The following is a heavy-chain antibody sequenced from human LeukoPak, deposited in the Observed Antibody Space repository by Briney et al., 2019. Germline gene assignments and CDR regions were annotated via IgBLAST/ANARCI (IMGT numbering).Heavy chain of an antibody. D-gene: IGHD1-14*01. CDR3: ARGPRNDP. CDR1: GYPFTTYE. Sequence: ASVKVSCKTSGYPFTTYEINWVQQAAGQGLEWMGWVHPNSGSTAYAQKFQGRVTMTRDTSIGTAYMELTGLRSDDTAVYFCARGPRNDPWGQGTLVTVSS. V-gene: IGHV1-8*01. J-gene: IGHJ5*02. CDR2: VHPNSGST.